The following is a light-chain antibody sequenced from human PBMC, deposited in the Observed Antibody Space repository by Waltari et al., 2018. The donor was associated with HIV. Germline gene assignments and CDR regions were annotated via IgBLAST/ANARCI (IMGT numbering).Light chain of an antibody. V-gene: IGLV2-14*03. CDR2: DVA. CDR1: SSAVGANYKY. J-gene: IGLJ2*01. CDR3: SSYTSSTVL. Sequence: QSALTQPASASGSPGQSITISCTGVSSAVGANYKYVSWYQQHPGKAPKLLIFDVANRASGFSDRFSGSKSGNTASLTISGLQAEDEATYYCSSYTSSTVLFGGGTKLTVL.